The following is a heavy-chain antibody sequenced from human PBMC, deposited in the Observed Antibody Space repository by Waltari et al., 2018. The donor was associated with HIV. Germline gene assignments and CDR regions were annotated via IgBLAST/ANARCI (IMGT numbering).Heavy chain of an antibody. Sequence: EVQLVEYGGGLVQPGGSLRLSCVASGFTFRSYRTHWVHQGPGRGLVWVSRINNDGSNTNYADSVKGRFTISRDNAKNTLYLQMNSLRAEDTAVYSCVRDYDSSGYYSANWFDPWGQGTLVTVSS. CDR1: GFTFRSYR. CDR2: INNDGSNT. J-gene: IGHJ5*02. D-gene: IGHD3-22*01. V-gene: IGHV3-74*01. CDR3: VRDYDSSGYYSANWFDP.